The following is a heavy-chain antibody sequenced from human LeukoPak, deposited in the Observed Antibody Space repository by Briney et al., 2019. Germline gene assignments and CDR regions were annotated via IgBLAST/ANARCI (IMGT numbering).Heavy chain of an antibody. CDR2: IYHSGGT. Sequence: SETLSLTCAVSGASINSTKWWTWVRQPPGKGLEWIGEIYHSGGTNYNPSLKSRVTISADKSRNQFFLKLNSVTAADTAVYYCARGSTWSDYWGQGTLVTVSS. D-gene: IGHD6-13*01. J-gene: IGHJ4*02. CDR1: GASINSTKW. CDR3: ARGSTWSDY. V-gene: IGHV4-4*02.